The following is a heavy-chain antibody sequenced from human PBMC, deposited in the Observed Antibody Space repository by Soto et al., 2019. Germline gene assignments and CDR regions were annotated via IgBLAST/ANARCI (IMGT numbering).Heavy chain of an antibody. CDR1: GFTFSSYA. CDR2: ISGSGGST. D-gene: IGHD6-19*01. Sequence: LRLSCAASGFTFSSYAMSWVRQAPGKGLEWVSAISGSGGSTYYAGSVKGRFTISRDNSKNTLYLQMNSLRAEDTAVYYCAKDQDIAVAGTGDYWGQGTLVTVSS. CDR3: AKDQDIAVAGTGDY. V-gene: IGHV3-23*01. J-gene: IGHJ4*02.